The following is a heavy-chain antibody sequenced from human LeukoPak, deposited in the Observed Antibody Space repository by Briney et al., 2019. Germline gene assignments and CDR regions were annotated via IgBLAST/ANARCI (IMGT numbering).Heavy chain of an antibody. V-gene: IGHV4-4*07. CDR1: DGSISSYH. Sequence: SETLSLTCTVSDGSISSYHWSWIRQSAGKGLEWIGRIYSSGCANYNPSLKSRVTMSVDTSKNQFSLKLSSVTAADTAVYYCARGLKYSGTYGWFDPWGQGTPVTVSS. CDR3: ARGLKYSGTYGWFDP. J-gene: IGHJ5*02. CDR2: IYSSGCA. D-gene: IGHD1-26*01.